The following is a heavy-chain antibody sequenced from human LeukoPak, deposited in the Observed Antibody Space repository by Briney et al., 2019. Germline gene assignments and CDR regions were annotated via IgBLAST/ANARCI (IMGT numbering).Heavy chain of an antibody. D-gene: IGHD3-10*01. V-gene: IGHV3-21*01. CDR1: GFTFSSYS. CDR3: AREDSYYYGSGSYPFDY. CDR2: ISSSSSYI. Sequence: PGGSLRLSCAASGFTFSSYSMNWVRQAPGKGLEWVSSISSSSSYIYYADSVKGRFTISRDNAKNSLYLQMNSLRAEDTAVNYCAREDSYYYGSGSYPFDYWGQGTLVTVSS. J-gene: IGHJ4*02.